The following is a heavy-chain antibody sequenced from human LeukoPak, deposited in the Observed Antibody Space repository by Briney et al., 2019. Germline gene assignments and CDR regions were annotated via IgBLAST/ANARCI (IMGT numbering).Heavy chain of an antibody. J-gene: IGHJ4*02. Sequence: SETLSLTCTVSGGSISTYYWSWIRQPPGKGLEWIGNIYYSGSTNYDPSLKSRVAISVDTSKNQFSLKLNSVIAEDTAVYYCAREGGSRQNFDYWGQGTLVTVSS. CDR3: AREGGSRQNFDY. CDR1: GGSISTYY. D-gene: IGHD1-26*01. CDR2: IYYSGST. V-gene: IGHV4-59*01.